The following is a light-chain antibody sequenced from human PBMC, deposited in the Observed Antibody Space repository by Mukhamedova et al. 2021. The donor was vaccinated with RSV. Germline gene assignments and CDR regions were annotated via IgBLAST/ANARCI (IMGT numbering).Light chain of an antibody. CDR1: SSDVGGYNY. CDR2: DVS. V-gene: IGLV2-14*04. J-gene: IGLJ2*01. Sequence: ITISCTGTSSDVGGYNYVSWYQQHPGKAPKLMIYDVSKRPSGVSNRFSGSKSGNTASLPISGLQAEDEADYYFSSYTSSSTVVFG. CDR3: SSYTSSSTVV.